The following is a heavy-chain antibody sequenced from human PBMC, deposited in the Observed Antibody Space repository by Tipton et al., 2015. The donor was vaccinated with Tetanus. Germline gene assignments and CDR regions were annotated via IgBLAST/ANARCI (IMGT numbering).Heavy chain of an antibody. CDR2: IYYSGDT. D-gene: IGHD6-6*01. CDR1: GDSISRGGYF. J-gene: IGHJ5*02. CDR3: ARDQGGGRVVRLNWLDP. V-gene: IGHV4-31*03. Sequence: TPSLTCTVSGDSISRGGYFWNWIRPRPGKGPGGIGYIYYSGDTYYNPSLKSRVSMSVDTSRNQFSLNLTSVTAADTAVYYCARDQGGGRVVRLNWLDPWGQGTLVTVSS.